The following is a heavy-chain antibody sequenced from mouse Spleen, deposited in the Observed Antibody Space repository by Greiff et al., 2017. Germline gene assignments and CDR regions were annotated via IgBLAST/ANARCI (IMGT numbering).Heavy chain of an antibody. D-gene: IGHD4-1*01. CDR1: GYTFTSYW. V-gene: IGHV1-69*01. J-gene: IGHJ3*01. Sequence: VKLQQPGAELVMPGASVKLSCKASGYTFTSYWMHWVKQRPGQGLEWIGEIDPSDSYTNYNQKFKGKATLTVDKSSSTAYMQLSSLTSEDSAVYYCARDWDGGFAYWGQGTLVTVSA. CDR2: IDPSDSYT. CDR3: ARDWDGGFAY.